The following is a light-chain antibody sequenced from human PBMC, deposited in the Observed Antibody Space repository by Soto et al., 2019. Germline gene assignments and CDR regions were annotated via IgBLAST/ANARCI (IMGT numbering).Light chain of an antibody. J-gene: IGLJ1*01. CDR1: SSDVGAYNY. CDR3: SSYTSATTYV. V-gene: IGLV2-14*01. CDR2: DVN. Sequence: QSALTQPASVSWSPGQSITISCTRTSSDVGAYNYDSWYQQHPGKVPKLIIYDVNNRPSGVSNRFSGSKSGNTASLTISGLQTEDEADYYCSSYTSATTYVFGTGTKVTVL.